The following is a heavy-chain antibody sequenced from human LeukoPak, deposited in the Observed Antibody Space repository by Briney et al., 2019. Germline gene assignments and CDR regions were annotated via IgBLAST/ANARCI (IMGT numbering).Heavy chain of an antibody. CDR3: ARGLAGGLLFDY. D-gene: IGHD1-26*01. V-gene: IGHV3-30-3*01. CDR1: GFTFSSYA. CDR2: ISYDGSNK. J-gene: IGHJ4*02. Sequence: PGGSLRPSCAASGFTFSSYAMHWVRQAPGKGLEWVAVISYDGSNKYYADSVKGRFTISRDNAKNSLYLQMNSLRAEDTAVYYCARGLAGGLLFDYWGQGTLVTVSS.